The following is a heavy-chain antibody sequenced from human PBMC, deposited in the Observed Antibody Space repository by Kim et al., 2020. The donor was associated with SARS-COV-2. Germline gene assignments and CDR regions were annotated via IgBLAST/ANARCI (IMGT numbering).Heavy chain of an antibody. CDR2: IYYSGST. V-gene: IGHV4-31*03. Sequence: SETLSLTCTVSGGSISSGGYYWSWIRQHPGKGLEWIGYIYYSGSTYYNPSLKSRVTISVDTSKNQFSLKLSSVTAADTAVYYCAGDRHSSNKRITMVRGVMSGFDPWGQGTLVTVSS. CDR1: GGSISSGGYY. CDR3: AGDRHSSNKRITMVRGVMSGFDP. J-gene: IGHJ5*02. D-gene: IGHD3-10*01.